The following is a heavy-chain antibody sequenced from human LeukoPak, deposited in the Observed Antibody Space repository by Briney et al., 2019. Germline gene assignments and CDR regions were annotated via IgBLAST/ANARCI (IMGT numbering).Heavy chain of an antibody. J-gene: IGHJ3*02. Sequence: GGSLRLSCTASGFTFGDYAMSWVRQAPGKGLEWVGLIRSKAYGGTTEYAASLKGRFTISRDDSKGIAYLQMNSLKTEDTAVYYCTRSQPTVTQAFDIWGQGTMVTVSS. V-gene: IGHV3-49*04. CDR3: TRSQPTVTQAFDI. CDR2: IRSKAYGGTT. D-gene: IGHD4-17*01. CDR1: GFTFGDYA.